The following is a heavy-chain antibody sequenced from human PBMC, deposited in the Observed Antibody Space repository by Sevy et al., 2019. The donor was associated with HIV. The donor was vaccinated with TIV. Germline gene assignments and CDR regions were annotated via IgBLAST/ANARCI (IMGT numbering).Heavy chain of an antibody. CDR3: ARAGDIVVVPAAMEGEILSSSHETNYYYYYGMDV. V-gene: IGHV7-4-1*02. J-gene: IGHJ6*02. Sequence: ASVKVSCKASGYTFTSYAMNWVRQAPGQGLEWMGWINTNTGNPMYAQGFTGRFVFSLDTSVSTAYLQISGLKAEDTAVYYAARAGDIVVVPAAMEGEILSSSHETNYYYYYGMDVWGQGTTVTVSS. D-gene: IGHD2-2*01. CDR2: INTNTGNP. CDR1: GYTFTSYA.